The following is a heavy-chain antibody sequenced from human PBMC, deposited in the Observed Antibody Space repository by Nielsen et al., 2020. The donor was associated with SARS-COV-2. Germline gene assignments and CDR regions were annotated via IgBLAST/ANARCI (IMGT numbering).Heavy chain of an antibody. Sequence: SETLSLTCTVSGGPVSSGSYYWSWIRQPPGKGLEWIGYIYYSGSTNYNPSLKSRVTISVDTSKNQFSLKLSSVTAADTAVYYCARERTTVTTGDRNWFDPWGQGTLVTVSS. V-gene: IGHV4-61*01. CDR2: IYYSGST. CDR1: GGPVSSGSYY. D-gene: IGHD4-17*01. CDR3: ARERTTVTTGDRNWFDP. J-gene: IGHJ5*02.